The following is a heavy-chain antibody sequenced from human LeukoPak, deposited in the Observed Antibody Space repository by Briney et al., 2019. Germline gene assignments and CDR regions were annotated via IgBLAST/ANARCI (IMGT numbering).Heavy chain of an antibody. CDR2: ISGSGGST. V-gene: IGHV3-23*01. Sequence: PGGSLRLSCAASGFTFSSYAMSWVRQAPGKGLEWVSAISGSGGSTYYADSVKGRFTISRDNPKNMLYLQMNGLRADDTAVYYCAKDVTGCYSLCAFDMWGQGTMVAVSS. CDR1: GFTFSSYA. D-gene: IGHD2-2*02. J-gene: IGHJ3*02. CDR3: AKDVTGCYSLCAFDM.